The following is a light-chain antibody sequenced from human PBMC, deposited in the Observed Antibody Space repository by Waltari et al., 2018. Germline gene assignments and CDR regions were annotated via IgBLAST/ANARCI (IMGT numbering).Light chain of an antibody. Sequence: DIPLTHSPSPLSASVGDRVTIPCRASQSLNNWLAWYQQRPGKPPKSLIFKASNLASGVPSRFSGSGSGTEFTLTISSLQPDDFATYYCKQYNSGTLTFGGGTKVEIK. CDR1: QSLNNW. J-gene: IGKJ4*01. CDR2: KAS. V-gene: IGKV1-5*03. CDR3: KQYNSGTLT.